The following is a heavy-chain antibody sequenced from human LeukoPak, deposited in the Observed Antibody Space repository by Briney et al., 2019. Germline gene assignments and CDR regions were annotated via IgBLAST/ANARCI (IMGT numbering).Heavy chain of an antibody. J-gene: IGHJ4*02. V-gene: IGHV4-59*02. CDR2: IYHTGST. D-gene: IGHD7-27*01. CDR1: GGSVSDYY. Sequence: SETLSLTCVVSGGSVSDYYWSWIRQSPGKGLEWIGYIYHTGSTSYSPSLKSRVTISADTSQNQFSLKLSSVTAADTAVYYCASRKLGNDYWGQGTLVTVSS. CDR3: ASRKLGNDY.